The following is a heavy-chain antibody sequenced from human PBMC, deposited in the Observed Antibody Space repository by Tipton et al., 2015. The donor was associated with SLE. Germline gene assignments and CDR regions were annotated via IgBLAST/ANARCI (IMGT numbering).Heavy chain of an antibody. D-gene: IGHD3-16*02. CDR3: ARDENDYIWGSYRSFDY. J-gene: IGHJ4*02. V-gene: IGHV3-20*04. CDR2: INWNGDST. Sequence: SLRLSCAASGFTFDDYGMSWVRQAPGKGLEWVSGINWNGDSTGYADSVKGRFTISRDNAKNSLYLQMNSLRAEDTAVYYCARDENDYIWGSYRSFDYWGQGTLVTVSS. CDR1: GFTFDDYG.